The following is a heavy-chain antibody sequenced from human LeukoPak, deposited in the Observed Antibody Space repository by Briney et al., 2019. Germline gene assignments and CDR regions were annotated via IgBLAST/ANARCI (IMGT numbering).Heavy chain of an antibody. J-gene: IGHJ3*02. CDR3: ARDIHYYDSSGYYHDAFDI. CDR1: GYTFTSYY. Sequence: ASVKVSCKASGYTFTSYYMHWVRQAPGQGLEWMGIINPSGGSTSYAQKFQGRVTMTRDTSTSTVYMELSSLRSEDTAVYYCARDIHYYDSSGYYHDAFDIWGQGTMVTVSS. V-gene: IGHV1-46*01. D-gene: IGHD3-22*01. CDR2: INPSGGST.